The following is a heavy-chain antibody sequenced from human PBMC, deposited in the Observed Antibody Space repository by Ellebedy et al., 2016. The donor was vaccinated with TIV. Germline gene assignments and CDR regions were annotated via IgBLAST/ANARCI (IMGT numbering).Heavy chain of an antibody. Sequence: AASVKVSCKASGYTFTSYGISWVRQAPGQGLEWMGWINPNSGDTNYAQKFQGWVTMTRDTSISKAYMELSRLRSDDTAVYYCARGGVTGTHFDYWGQGTLVTVSS. CDR1: GYTFTSYG. D-gene: IGHD1-1*01. J-gene: IGHJ4*02. V-gene: IGHV1-2*04. CDR2: INPNSGDT. CDR3: ARGGVTGTHFDY.